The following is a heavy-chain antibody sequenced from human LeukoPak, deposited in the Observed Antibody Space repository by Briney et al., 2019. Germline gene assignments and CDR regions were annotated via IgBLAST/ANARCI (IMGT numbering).Heavy chain of an antibody. J-gene: IGHJ6*03. CDR2: ISAYNGNT. Sequence: SVKVSCKASGYTFTSYGISWVRQAPGQGLEWMGWISAYNGNTNYAQKLQGRVTMTTDTSTSTAYMELRSLRSDDTAVYYCARVLAYYDILTGYYSYAYYMDVWGKGTTVTVSS. CDR3: ARVLAYYDILTGYYSYAYYMDV. D-gene: IGHD3-9*01. CDR1: GYTFTSYG. V-gene: IGHV1-18*01.